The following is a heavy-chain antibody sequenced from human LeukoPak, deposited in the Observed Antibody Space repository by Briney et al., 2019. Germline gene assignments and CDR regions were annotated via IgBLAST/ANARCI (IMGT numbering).Heavy chain of an antibody. Sequence: GRSLRLSCAASGFRFSDYGMHWVRQAPGKGLEWVAVISNDGSIIYYADSVKGRFTISRDNSKNTLHLQMNSLRPDDTAVYYCAKDGPYCGGITCYFRYFDLWGRGTLVTVSS. CDR2: ISNDGSII. CDR3: AKDGPYCGGITCYFRYFDL. D-gene: IGHD2-21*01. J-gene: IGHJ2*01. CDR1: GFRFSDYG. V-gene: IGHV3-30*18.